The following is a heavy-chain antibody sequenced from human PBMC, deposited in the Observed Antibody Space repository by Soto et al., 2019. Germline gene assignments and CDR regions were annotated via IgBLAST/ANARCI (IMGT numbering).Heavy chain of an antibody. CDR3: ARDRRIAARRWFDP. CDR1: GFTFSSYA. Sequence: QVQLVESGGGVVQPGRSLRLSCAASGFTFSSYAMHWVRQAPGKGLEWVAVISYDGSNKYYADSVKGRFTISRDNSKNTLYLQMNSLRAEDTAVYYCARDRRIAARRWFDPWGQGTLVTVSS. V-gene: IGHV3-30-3*01. D-gene: IGHD6-6*01. J-gene: IGHJ5*02. CDR2: ISYDGSNK.